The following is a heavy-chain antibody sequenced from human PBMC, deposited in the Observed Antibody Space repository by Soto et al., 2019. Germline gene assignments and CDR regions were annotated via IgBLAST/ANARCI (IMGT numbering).Heavy chain of an antibody. CDR3: SHTTTVTTRDY. D-gene: IGHD4-17*01. J-gene: IGHJ4*02. Sequence: QITLKESGPALVKPTQTLTLTCTFSGFSLNTFGVGVAWIRQPPGKALECLAIIYWDDDERYSPSLRSRLTDTMXTSKNQVVLTMTNLDPVDTATYFCSHTTTVTTRDYWGQGTLVTVSS. CDR2: IYWDDDE. V-gene: IGHV2-5*02. CDR1: GFSLNTFGVG.